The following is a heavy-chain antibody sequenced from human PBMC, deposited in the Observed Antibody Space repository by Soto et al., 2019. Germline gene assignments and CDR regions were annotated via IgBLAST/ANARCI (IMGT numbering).Heavy chain of an antibody. CDR1: GFTFSSYA. CDR2: ISGSGGST. V-gene: IGHV3-23*01. Sequence: GGSLRLSCAASGFTFSSYAMSWVRQAPEKGLEWVSGISGSGGSTYYADSVKGRFTISRDNSKNTLYLQMNSLRAEDTAVYYCARDRLKGYSSSWYKDYWGQGTLVTVSS. J-gene: IGHJ4*02. D-gene: IGHD6-13*01. CDR3: ARDRLKGYSSSWYKDY.